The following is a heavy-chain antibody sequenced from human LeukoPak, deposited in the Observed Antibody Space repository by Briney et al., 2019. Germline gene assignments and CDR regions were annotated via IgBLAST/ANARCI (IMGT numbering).Heavy chain of an antibody. CDR3: ARGKYSFDY. V-gene: IGHV3-11*01. Sequence: GGSLRLSCAASGFTFSDSYMSWTRQAPGKGLEYISYISSSGSTIYYADSVKGRFTLSRDNAKNSLSLEMNSLRAEDTAVYYCARGKYSFDYWGQGTLVTVSS. CDR2: ISSSGSTI. J-gene: IGHJ4*02. CDR1: GFTFSDSY.